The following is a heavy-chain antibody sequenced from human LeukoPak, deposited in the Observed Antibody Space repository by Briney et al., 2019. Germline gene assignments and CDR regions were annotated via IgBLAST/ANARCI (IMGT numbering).Heavy chain of an antibody. J-gene: IGHJ4*02. CDR2: IKQDGSNK. D-gene: IGHD3-22*01. Sequence: GGSLRLSCAASGFTFSSYWMSWVCQAPGKGLEWVANIKQDGSNKYYADSVKGRFTISRDNSKNTLYLQMNSLRAEDTAVYYCARGRDYYDSSPPGYWGQGTLVTVSS. V-gene: IGHV3-7*01. CDR1: GFTFSSYW. CDR3: ARGRDYYDSSPPGY.